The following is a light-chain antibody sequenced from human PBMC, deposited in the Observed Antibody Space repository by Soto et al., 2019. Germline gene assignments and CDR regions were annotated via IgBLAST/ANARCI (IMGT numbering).Light chain of an antibody. CDR3: QQYGSSGT. CDR2: GAS. CDR1: QSVSNNY. V-gene: IGKV3-20*01. Sequence: SSQSVSNNYLAWYQQKPGQAPRLLIYGASNRATGIPDRFSGSGSGTDFTLTISRLEPEDFAVYYCQQYGSSGTFGQGTKVDIK. J-gene: IGKJ1*01.